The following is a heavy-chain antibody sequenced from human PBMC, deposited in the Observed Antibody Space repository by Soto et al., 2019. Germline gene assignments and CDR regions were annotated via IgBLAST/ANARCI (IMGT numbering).Heavy chain of an antibody. Sequence: GSLRLSCAASGFTFSDYYMSWIRQAPGKGLEWVSYISSSGSTIYYADSVKGRFTISRDNAKNSLYLQMNSLRAEDTAVYYCARGQIVATEPPRDCWGQGTLVTVSS. CDR2: ISSSGSTI. CDR3: ARGQIVATEPPRDC. V-gene: IGHV3-11*01. D-gene: IGHD5-12*01. J-gene: IGHJ4*02. CDR1: GFTFSDYY.